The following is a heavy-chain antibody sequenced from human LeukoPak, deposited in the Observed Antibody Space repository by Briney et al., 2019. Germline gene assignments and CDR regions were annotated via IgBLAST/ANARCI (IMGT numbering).Heavy chain of an antibody. CDR1: GGSISSSNW. V-gene: IGHV4-4*02. J-gene: IGHJ4*02. CDR3: AREGSRADCSSTSCYSID. CDR2: IYHSGST. D-gene: IGHD2-2*01. Sequence: SGTLSLTCAVSGGSISSSNWWSWVRQPPGKGLEWIGEIYHSGSTNYNPSLKSRVTISVDKSKNQFSLKLSSVTAADTAVYYCAREGSRADCSSTSCYSIDWGQGTLVTVSS.